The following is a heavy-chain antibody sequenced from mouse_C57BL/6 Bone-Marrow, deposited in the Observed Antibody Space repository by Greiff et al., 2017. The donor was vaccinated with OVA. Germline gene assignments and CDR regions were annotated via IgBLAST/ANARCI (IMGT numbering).Heavy chain of an antibody. CDR1: DSAVFPFAY. CDR2: ILPSIGRT. V-gene: IGHV15-2*01. J-gene: IGHJ2*01. CDR3: ARDSSGYFDY. Sequence: QVQLKESGSELMSPGSSVKLSCKAFDSAVFPFAYMSWVRQQPGHGFEWIGGILPSIGRTIYGEKFEDKATLDADTMSNTAYLELNSLTSEDSASYYCARDSSGYFDYWGQGTTLTVSS. D-gene: IGHD3-2*02.